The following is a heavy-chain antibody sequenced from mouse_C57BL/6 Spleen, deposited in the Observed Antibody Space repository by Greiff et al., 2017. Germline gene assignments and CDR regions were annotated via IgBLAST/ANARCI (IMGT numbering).Heavy chain of an antibody. D-gene: IGHD2-4*01. V-gene: IGHV1-82*01. J-gene: IGHJ2*01. CDR1: GYAFSSSW. CDR2: IYPGDGDT. Sequence: VQLQQSGPELVKPGASVKISCKASGYAFSSSWMNWVKQRPGKGVEWVGRIYPGDGDTNYNGKFKGTATLTAEKSSSTAYKLLSSLTSEDSAVYFCAIYYDYEYYFDYWGQGTTLTVSS. CDR3: AIYYDYEYYFDY.